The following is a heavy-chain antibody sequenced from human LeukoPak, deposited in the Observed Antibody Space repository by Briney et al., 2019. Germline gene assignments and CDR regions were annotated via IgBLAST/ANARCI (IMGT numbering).Heavy chain of an antibody. CDR3: ARDLAVAGY. Sequence: GGSLRLSCAASGFTFSDYYMAWLRQAPGKGLEWVSYITDSGGSMYYIDSVKGRFTISRDNAKNSLYLQMNNLRDEDTAVYYCARDLAVAGYWGQGTLVTVSS. D-gene: IGHD6-19*01. J-gene: IGHJ4*02. V-gene: IGHV3-11*01. CDR2: ITDSGGSM. CDR1: GFTFSDYY.